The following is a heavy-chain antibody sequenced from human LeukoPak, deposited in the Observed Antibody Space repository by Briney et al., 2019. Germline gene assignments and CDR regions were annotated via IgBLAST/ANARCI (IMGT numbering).Heavy chain of an antibody. CDR3: ARESSSSPDDAFDI. V-gene: IGHV3-21*01. D-gene: IGHD6-13*01. Sequence: GGSLRLSCVASGFTFSNYWMSWVRQAPGKGLEWVSSISSSSSYIYYADSVKGRFTISRDNAKNSLYLQMNSLRAEDTAVYYCARESSSSPDDAFDIWGQGTMVTVSS. CDR1: GFTFSNYW. J-gene: IGHJ3*02. CDR2: ISSSSSYI.